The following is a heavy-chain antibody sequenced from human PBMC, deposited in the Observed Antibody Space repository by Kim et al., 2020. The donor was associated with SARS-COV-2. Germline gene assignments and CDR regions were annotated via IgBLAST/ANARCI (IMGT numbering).Heavy chain of an antibody. V-gene: IGHV3-43*02. CDR2: ISGDGGST. CDR3: AKDSRGGPAYYDFWSGYYTGSLGWGYYYGMDV. D-gene: IGHD3-3*01. CDR1: GFTFDDYA. Sequence: GGSLRLSCAASGFTFDDYAMHWVRQAPGKGLEWVSLISGDGGSTYYADSVKGRFTISRDNSKNSLYLQMNSLRTEDTALYYCAKDSRGGPAYYDFWSGYYTGSLGWGYYYGMDVWGQGTTVTVSS. J-gene: IGHJ6*02.